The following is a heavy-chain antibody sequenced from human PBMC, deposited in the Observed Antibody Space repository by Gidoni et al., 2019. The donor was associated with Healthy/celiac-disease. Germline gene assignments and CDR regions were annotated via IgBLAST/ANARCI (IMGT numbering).Heavy chain of an antibody. CDR1: GFTVSSYA. CDR2: ISGSGGST. D-gene: IGHD5-12*01. CDR3: AKDRGIYEFDY. J-gene: IGHJ4*02. Sequence: EVQLLESGGGLVQPGGSLSLSCAASGFTVSSYAMSGVRQAPGKGLEWVSAISGSGGSTYYADSVKGRFTISRDNSKNTLYLQMNSLRAEDTAVYYCAKDRGIYEFDYWGQGTLVTVSS. V-gene: IGHV3-23*01.